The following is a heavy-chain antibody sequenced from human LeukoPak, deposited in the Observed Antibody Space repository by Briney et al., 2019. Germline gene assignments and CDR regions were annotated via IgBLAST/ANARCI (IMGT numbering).Heavy chain of an antibody. D-gene: IGHD4-17*01. CDR1: GFTFSSYW. Sequence: PGGSLRLSCAASGFTFSSYWLSWVRQPPGKGLERVANIQQDGSEKNYVDSVKGRFTISRDNGKNSLYLQMNSLRAEDTAVYYCARPHLDHRDLFDYWGQGTLVTVSS. CDR3: ARPHLDHRDLFDY. CDR2: IQQDGSEK. J-gene: IGHJ4*02. V-gene: IGHV3-7*01.